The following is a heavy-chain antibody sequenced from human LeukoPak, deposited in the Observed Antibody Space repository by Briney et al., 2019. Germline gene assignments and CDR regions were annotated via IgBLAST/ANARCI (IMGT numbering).Heavy chain of an antibody. J-gene: IGHJ4*02. Sequence: GRSLRLSCAASGFTFSSYAMHWVRQAPGKGLEWVAVISYDGSNKYYADSVKGRFTISRDNSKNTLHLQMNSLRAEDTAVYYCAREGIYYYDSSGYYGFDYWGQGTLVTVSS. CDR2: ISYDGSNK. CDR3: AREGIYYYDSSGYYGFDY. D-gene: IGHD3-22*01. CDR1: GFTFSSYA. V-gene: IGHV3-30-3*01.